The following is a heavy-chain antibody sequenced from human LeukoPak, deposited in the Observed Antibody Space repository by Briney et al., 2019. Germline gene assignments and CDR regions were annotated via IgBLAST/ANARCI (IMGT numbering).Heavy chain of an antibody. CDR2: INPNSGET. J-gene: IGHJ4*02. D-gene: IGHD4-11*01. V-gene: IGHV1-2*02. Sequence: ASVKVSCKTSGYTFTDYYIHWVRQAPGQGLEWMGWINPNSGETNSAQKFQGRVTMTGDTSISTAYMEVNRVTSDDTAVYYCARDRDYGNTERGFDYWGQGTLVTVSS. CDR3: ARDRDYGNTERGFDY. CDR1: GYTFTDYY.